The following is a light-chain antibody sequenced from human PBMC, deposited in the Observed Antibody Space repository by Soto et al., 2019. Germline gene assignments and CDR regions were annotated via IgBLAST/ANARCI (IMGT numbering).Light chain of an antibody. CDR2: DVS. Sequence: VLTQPASVSGSPGQSIAISCTGTSSDVGAYNSVSWYQQYPGKAPKLMIHDVSNRPSGVSDRFSGSKSGNTASLTISGLQAEDEADYYCSSYTSSSSYLFGSGTKVTVL. J-gene: IGLJ1*01. CDR1: SSDVGAYNS. CDR3: SSYTSSSSYL. V-gene: IGLV2-14*01.